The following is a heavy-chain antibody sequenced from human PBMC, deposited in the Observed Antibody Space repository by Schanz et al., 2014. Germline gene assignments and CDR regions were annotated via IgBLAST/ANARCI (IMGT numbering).Heavy chain of an antibody. J-gene: IGHJ5*02. CDR2: IYSDGST. CDR1: GFTVSSNY. D-gene: IGHD3-10*01. CDR3: AREGTVIRGLSGWFDP. V-gene: IGHV3-53*01. Sequence: EVQLVESGGGLIQPGGSLRLSCVASGFTVSSNYMSWVRQAPGKGLEWVSIIYSDGSTYYVDSVKGRFIISRDNSKNTLSLQLNSLRADDTAVYYCAREGTVIRGLSGWFDPWGQGTLVTVSS.